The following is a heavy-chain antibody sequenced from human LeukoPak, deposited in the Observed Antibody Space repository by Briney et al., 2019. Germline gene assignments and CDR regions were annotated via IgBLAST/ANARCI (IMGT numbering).Heavy chain of an antibody. CDR2: ISRSGRNI. V-gene: IGHV3-11*04. J-gene: IGHJ4*02. CDR1: GFTFSDYY. D-gene: IGHD4-17*01. CDR3: ASRGLSYGDYAFDY. Sequence: GGALRLSCAASGFTFSDYYMSWVRQAPGKGVEGVSYISRSGRNIYYAESVKGGVTISRDNAKNSLYLQMNSLRAEDTAVYYCASRGLSYGDYAFDYWGQGTLVTVSS.